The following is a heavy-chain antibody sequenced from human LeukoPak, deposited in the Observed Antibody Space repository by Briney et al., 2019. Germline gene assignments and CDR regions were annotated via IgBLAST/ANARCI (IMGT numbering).Heavy chain of an antibody. Sequence: SGGSLRLSCAASGFTLSSYEMNWVRQAPGKGLEWVSYIRSGGTTIYYAESVRGRFTTSRDNAKNSLYLQMNSLRAEDTAVYYCARPSAYCSSTSCYDYWGQGTLVNLSS. J-gene: IGHJ4*02. V-gene: IGHV3-48*03. CDR3: ARPSAYCSSTSCYDY. CDR1: GFTLSSYE. CDR2: IRSGGTTI. D-gene: IGHD2-2*01.